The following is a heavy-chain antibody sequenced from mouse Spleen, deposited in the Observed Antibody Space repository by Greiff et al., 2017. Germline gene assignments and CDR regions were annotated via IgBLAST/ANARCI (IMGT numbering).Heavy chain of an antibody. CDR1: GYTFTSYW. Sequence: QVHVKQPGAELVRPGSSVKLSCKASGYTFTSYWMHWVKQRPIQGLEWIGNIDPSDSETHYNQKFKDKATLTVDKSSSTAYMQLSSLTSEDSAVYYCARSANWAFDYWGQGTTLTVSS. D-gene: IGHD4-1*01. J-gene: IGHJ2*01. V-gene: IGHV1-52*01. CDR3: ARSANWAFDY. CDR2: IDPSDSET.